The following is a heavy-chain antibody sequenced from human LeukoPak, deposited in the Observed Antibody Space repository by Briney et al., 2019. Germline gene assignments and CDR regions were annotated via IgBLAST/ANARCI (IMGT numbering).Heavy chain of an antibody. V-gene: IGHV3-23*01. CDR2: ISGSGGST. CDR3: AKHMIVVVTPFDY. J-gene: IGHJ4*02. CDR1: GFTVSSNY. Sequence: GGSLRLSCAASGFTVSSNYMSWVRQAPGKGLEWVSAISGSGGSTYYADSVKGRFTISRDNSKNTLYLQMNSLRAEDTAVYYCAKHMIVVVTPFDYWGQGTLVTVSS. D-gene: IGHD3-22*01.